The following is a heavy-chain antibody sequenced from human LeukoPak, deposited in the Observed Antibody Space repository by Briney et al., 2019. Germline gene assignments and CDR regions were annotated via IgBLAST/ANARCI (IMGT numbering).Heavy chain of an antibody. CDR1: GGTFSTYD. D-gene: IGHD1-1*01. CDR3: ARVSDTTRVTAAFDD. J-gene: IGHJ3*01. V-gene: IGHV1-69*04. Sequence: GASVKVSCKPSGGTFSTYDIHWVRQAPGQRLEWMGRIIPIGDIAEYAQNFQGRVTMTADKSTTTAYLEVRSLKSEDTALYYCARVSDTTRVTAAFDDWGQGTMVTVS. CDR2: IIPIGDIA.